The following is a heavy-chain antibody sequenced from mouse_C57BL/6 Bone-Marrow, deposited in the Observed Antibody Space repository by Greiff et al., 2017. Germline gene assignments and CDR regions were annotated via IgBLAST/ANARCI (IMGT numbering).Heavy chain of an antibody. J-gene: IGHJ3*01. Sequence: EVKLVESGGDLVKPGGSLKLSCAASGFTFSSSGMSWVRQTPDKRLEWVATISSGGSYTYYPDSVKGRFTISRDNAKNTLYLQMSSLKSEDTAMYYCARRGITPFAYWGQGTLVTVSA. CDR2: ISSGGSYT. CDR1: GFTFSSSG. V-gene: IGHV5-6*01. D-gene: IGHD2-4*01. CDR3: ARRGITPFAY.